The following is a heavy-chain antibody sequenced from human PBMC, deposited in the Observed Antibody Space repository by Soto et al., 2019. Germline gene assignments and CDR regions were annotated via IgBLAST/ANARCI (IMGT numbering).Heavy chain of an antibody. Sequence: PGGSLRLSCAACGFTFSSYWMSWVRQAPGKGLEWVANIKQDGSEKYYVDSVKGRFTISRDNAKNSLYLQMNSLRAEDTAVYYCARDLPSLPSTVTTDHVAFDYWGQGTLVTVSS. J-gene: IGHJ4*02. D-gene: IGHD4-17*01. CDR1: GFTFSSYW. V-gene: IGHV3-7*01. CDR2: IKQDGSEK. CDR3: ARDLPSLPSTVTTDHVAFDY.